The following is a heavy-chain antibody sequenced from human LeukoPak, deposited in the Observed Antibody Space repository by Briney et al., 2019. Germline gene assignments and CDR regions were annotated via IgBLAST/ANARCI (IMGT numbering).Heavy chain of an antibody. CDR2: IKHDGSEK. V-gene: IGHV3-7*01. D-gene: IGHD4-23*01. J-gene: IGHJ4*02. CDR1: GFTFTSYW. CDR3: ARDYGGSSPFDY. Sequence: GGSLRLSCAASGFTFTSYWMSWVRQAPGKGLEWVANIKHDGSEKYYVDSLKGRFTISRDNAKNSLYLHMNSLRAEDTAVYYCARDYGGSSPFDYWGQGTLVTVSS.